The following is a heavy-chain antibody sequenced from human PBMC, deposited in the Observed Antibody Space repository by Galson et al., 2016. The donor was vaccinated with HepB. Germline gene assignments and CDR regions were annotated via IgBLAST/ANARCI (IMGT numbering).Heavy chain of an antibody. CDR3: ARDLGGYSGYGGNYFGMDG. J-gene: IGHJ6*02. D-gene: IGHD5-12*01. CDR1: GFTFRSYP. V-gene: IGHV3-30-3*01. Sequence: SLRLSCAASGFTFRSYPMHWVRQAPGKGLEWVTAVPHYGNNKYYADSVKGRFTVSRDNPKSTVNLHMNSLRPEDTAVYYCARDLGGYSGYGGNYFGMDGWGQGTTVTVS. CDR2: VPHYGNNK.